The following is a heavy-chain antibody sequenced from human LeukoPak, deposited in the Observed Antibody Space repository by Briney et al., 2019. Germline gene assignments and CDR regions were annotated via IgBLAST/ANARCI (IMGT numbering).Heavy chain of an antibody. D-gene: IGHD1-26*01. CDR3: AKDLVGATLRYYYGMDV. CDR2: MSYDGNKK. J-gene: IGHJ6*02. Sequence: PTGGSLRLSCAASGFTFSSFGIHWVRQAPGKGLEWVAVMSYDGNKKYYADSVKGRFTVSRDNSKNTLYLQMSSLRGEDTAVYYCAKDLVGATLRYYYGMDVWGQGTTVTVSS. V-gene: IGHV3-30*18. CDR1: GFTFSSFG.